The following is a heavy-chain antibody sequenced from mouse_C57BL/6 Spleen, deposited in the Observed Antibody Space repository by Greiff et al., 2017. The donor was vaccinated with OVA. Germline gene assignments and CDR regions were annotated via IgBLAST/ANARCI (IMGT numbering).Heavy chain of an antibody. V-gene: IGHV3-6*01. CDR1: GYSITSGYY. J-gene: IGHJ3*01. D-gene: IGHD2-2*01. Sequence: EVQLQESGPGLVKPSQSLSLTCSVTGYSITSGYYLNWIRQFPGNKLEWMGYISYDGSNNYNPSLKNRISITRDTSKNQFFLKLNSVTTEDTATYYCASGWDGYDGFAYWGQGTLVTVSA. CDR2: ISYDGSN. CDR3: ASGWDGYDGFAY.